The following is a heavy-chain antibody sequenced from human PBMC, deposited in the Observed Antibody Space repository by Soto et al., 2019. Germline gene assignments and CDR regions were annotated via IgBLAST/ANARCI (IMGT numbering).Heavy chain of an antibody. V-gene: IGHV3-23*01. CDR2: ISGSGGST. CDR3: AKDLRYAYYSFDY. CDR1: GFTFSSYA. Sequence: EVQLLESGGGLVQPGGSLRLSCAACGFTFSSYAMSWVRQAPGKGLEWVSAISGSGGSTYYADSVKGRFTISRDNSKNTLYLQMNSLRAEATAVYYCAKDLRYAYYSFDYWGQGTLVTVSS. J-gene: IGHJ4*02. D-gene: IGHD2-21*01.